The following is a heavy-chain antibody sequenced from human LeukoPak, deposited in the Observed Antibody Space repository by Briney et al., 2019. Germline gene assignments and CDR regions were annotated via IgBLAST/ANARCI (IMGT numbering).Heavy chain of an antibody. V-gene: IGHV4-59*01. CDR2: XXXXGST. CDR1: GGSIXSYY. D-gene: IGHD2-15*01. CDR3: ARDLGCSGGSCYSYYYGMDV. Sequence: SETLSLTCTVSGGSIXSYYWSWIRQPPGKXXEWIGYXXXXGSTNYNPSLKSRVTISVDTSKNQFSLKLSSVTAADTAVYYCARDLGCSGGSCYSYYYGMDVWGQGTTVTVSS. J-gene: IGHJ6*02.